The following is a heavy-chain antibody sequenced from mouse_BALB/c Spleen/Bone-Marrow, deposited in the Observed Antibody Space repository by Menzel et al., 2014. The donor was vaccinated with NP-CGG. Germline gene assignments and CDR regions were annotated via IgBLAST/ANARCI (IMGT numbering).Heavy chain of an antibody. D-gene: IGHD1-1*01. CDR2: INPDSSTI. V-gene: IGHV4-1*02. CDR1: GFDFSRYW. CDR3: SRLYYYGNFAY. J-gene: IGHJ3*01. Sequence: EVQVVESGGGLVQPGGSLKLSCAASGFDFSRYWMSWVRQAPGKGLEWIGEINPDSSTINYTPSLKDKFIISRDNAKNTPYLQMSKVRSEDTALYYCSRLYYYGNFAYWGQGTLVTVSA.